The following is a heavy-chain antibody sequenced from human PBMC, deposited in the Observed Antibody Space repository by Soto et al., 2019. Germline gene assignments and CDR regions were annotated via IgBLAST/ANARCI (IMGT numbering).Heavy chain of an antibody. CDR1: GGSISSYY. J-gene: IGHJ6*03. CDR3: ARGKLPITIFGVVIANSGGYYMDV. V-gene: IGHV4-59*01. CDR2: IYYSGST. Sequence: SETLSLTCTVSGGSISSYYWSWIRQPPGKGLEWIGYIYYSGSTNYNPSLKSRVTISVDTSKNQFSLKLSSVTAADTAVYYCARGKLPITIFGVVIANSGGYYMDVWGKGTTVTVSS. D-gene: IGHD3-3*01.